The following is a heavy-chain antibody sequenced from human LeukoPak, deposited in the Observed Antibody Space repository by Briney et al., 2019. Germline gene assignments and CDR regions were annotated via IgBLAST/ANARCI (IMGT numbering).Heavy chain of an antibody. Sequence: PSGTLSLTCTVSGGSISSYYWSWIRQPPGKGLEWIGYIYYSGSTNYNPSLKSRVTISVDTSKNQFSLKLSSVTAADTAVYYCARVLPGYCSSTSCPNWFDPWGQGTLVTVSS. CDR3: ARVLPGYCSSTSCPNWFDP. V-gene: IGHV4-59*01. J-gene: IGHJ5*02. CDR2: IYYSGST. CDR1: GGSISSYY. D-gene: IGHD2-2*01.